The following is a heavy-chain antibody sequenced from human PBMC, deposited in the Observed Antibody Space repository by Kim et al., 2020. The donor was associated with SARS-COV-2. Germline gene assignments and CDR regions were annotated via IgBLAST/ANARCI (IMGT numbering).Heavy chain of an antibody. CDR1: GYTLTELS. CDR3: ATLDSSGYYKEYYFDY. J-gene: IGHJ4*02. V-gene: IGHV1-24*01. Sequence: ASVKVSCKVSGYTLTELSMHWVRQAPGKGLEWMGGFDPEDGETIYAQKFQGRVTMTEDTSTDTAYMDLSSLSSEDTAVYYCATLDSSGYYKEYYFDYWGQGTLVTVSA. CDR2: FDPEDGET. D-gene: IGHD3-22*01.